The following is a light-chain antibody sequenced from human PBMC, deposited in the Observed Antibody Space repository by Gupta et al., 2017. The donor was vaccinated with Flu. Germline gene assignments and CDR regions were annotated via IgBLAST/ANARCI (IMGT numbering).Light chain of an antibody. Sequence: TVMTQSPASLSVSPGERATLSCRASQAISSNLAWHQQRPGQAPRLLIHGASTRAPGIPSRFSGSGSGTEFTLTISGLESDDVAVYYCQEYYYWPTEWAFGQGTTVDIK. J-gene: IGKJ1*01. V-gene: IGKV3-15*01. CDR1: QAISSN. CDR3: QEYYYWPTEWA. CDR2: GAS.